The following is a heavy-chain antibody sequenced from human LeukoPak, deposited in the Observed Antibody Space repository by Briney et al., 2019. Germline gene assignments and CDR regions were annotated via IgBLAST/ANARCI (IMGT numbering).Heavy chain of an antibody. Sequence: ASVTVSCKASGYTFTGYYMHWVRQAPGQGLEWMGWINPNSGGTNYAQKLQGRVTMTTDTSTSTAYMELRSLRSDDTAVYYCASYDSSGYFLDYWGQGTLVTVSS. CDR3: ASYDSSGYFLDY. D-gene: IGHD3-22*01. J-gene: IGHJ4*02. CDR1: GYTFTGYY. V-gene: IGHV1-2*02. CDR2: INPNSGGT.